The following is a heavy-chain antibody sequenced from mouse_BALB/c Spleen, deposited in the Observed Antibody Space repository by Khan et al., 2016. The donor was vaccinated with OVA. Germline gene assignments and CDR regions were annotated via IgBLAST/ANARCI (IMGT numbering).Heavy chain of an antibody. CDR2: MWAGGST. CDR3: ARDHGSSYEYFDY. D-gene: IGHD1-1*01. V-gene: IGHV2-9*02. CDR1: GFSLTSYG. J-gene: IGHJ2*01. Sequence: QMQLEESGPGLVAPSQSLSITCTVSGFSLTSYGVHWVRQPPGKGLEWLGVMWAGGSTNYNSALMSRLSISKDNSKSQVFLKMNSLQTDDTAMYYCARDHGSSYEYFDYWGQGTTLTVSS.